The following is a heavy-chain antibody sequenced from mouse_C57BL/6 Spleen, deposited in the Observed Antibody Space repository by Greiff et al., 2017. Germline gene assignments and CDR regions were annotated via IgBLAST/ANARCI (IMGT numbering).Heavy chain of an antibody. CDR3: ARETVYGSSYFDY. V-gene: IGHV5-16*01. J-gene: IGHJ2*01. CDR1: GFTFSDYY. Sequence: EVQRVESEGGLVQPGSSMKLSCTASGFTFSDYYMAWVRQVPEKGLEWVANINYDGSSTYYLDSLKSRFIISRDNAKNILYLQMSSLKSEDTATYYCARETVYGSSYFDYWGQGTTLTVSS. D-gene: IGHD1-1*01. CDR2: INYDGSST.